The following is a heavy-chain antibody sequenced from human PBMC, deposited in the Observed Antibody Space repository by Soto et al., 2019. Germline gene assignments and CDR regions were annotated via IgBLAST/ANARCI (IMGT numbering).Heavy chain of an antibody. V-gene: IGHV1-3*05. Sequence: QVQLVQSGAEEKKPGASVKVSCKASGYTFTSYTIHWVRQAPGQRPEWMGWIHAGRGNTKYSQKFQGRVIITRDTSASAAYMEVSSLRSEDTAVYYCARGEGMTGLWSYLEYWGQGTLVTVPS. D-gene: IGHD5-18*01. CDR2: IHAGRGNT. J-gene: IGHJ4*02. CDR1: GYTFTSYT. CDR3: ARGEGMTGLWSYLEY.